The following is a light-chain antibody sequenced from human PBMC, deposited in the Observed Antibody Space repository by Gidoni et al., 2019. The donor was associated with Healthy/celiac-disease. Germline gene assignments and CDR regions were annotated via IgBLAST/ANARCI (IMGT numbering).Light chain of an antibody. V-gene: IGKV3-15*01. CDR2: GAS. Sequence: EIVITPSPATLSVSPGERATLSCRASQSVNSNLAWYQQKPGQAPRLLIYGASTRATGIPARFSGSGSGTEFTLTISSLQSEDFAVYYCQQYNNWPPYTFGQGTKLEIK. J-gene: IGKJ2*01. CDR3: QQYNNWPPYT. CDR1: QSVNSN.